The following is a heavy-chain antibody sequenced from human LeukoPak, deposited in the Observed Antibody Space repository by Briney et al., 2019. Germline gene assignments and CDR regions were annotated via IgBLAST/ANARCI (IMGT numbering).Heavy chain of an antibody. Sequence: SETLSLTCNVSGVSVSDGRYYWTWIRQHPGKGLEWIGYKYNSGSAKYNPSLEGRLTISIDTSKNQFSLQLSSVTAADTATYYCATPYCRSISCLDVFNVWGQGTRVTVSS. CDR1: GVSVSDGRYY. J-gene: IGHJ3*01. CDR2: KYNSGSA. D-gene: IGHD2-2*01. V-gene: IGHV4-31*03. CDR3: ATPYCRSISCLDVFNV.